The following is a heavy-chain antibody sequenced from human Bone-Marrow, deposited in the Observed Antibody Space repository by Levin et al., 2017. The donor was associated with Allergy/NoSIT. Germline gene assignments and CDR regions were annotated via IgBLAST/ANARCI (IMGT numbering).Heavy chain of an antibody. J-gene: IGHJ4*02. Sequence: GGSLRLSCAASGFTFSTYAIHWVRQAPGKGLEWVALISYDGSKKHYGNSVKGRFTISRDNSKNTVYLEMTDLRPEDTTSYYCAREGPAADYYDYWGQGTQVTVSS. CDR2: ISYDGSKK. V-gene: IGHV3-30-3*01. D-gene: IGHD6-13*01. CDR3: AREGPAADYYDY. CDR1: GFTFSTYA.